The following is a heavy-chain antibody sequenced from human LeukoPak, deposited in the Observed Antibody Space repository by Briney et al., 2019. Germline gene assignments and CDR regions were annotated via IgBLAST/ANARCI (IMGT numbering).Heavy chain of an antibody. CDR2: IYHSGIT. CDR1: GYSISRGYH. V-gene: IGHV4-38-2*01. D-gene: IGHD3-3*01. Sequence: KSSETLSLTCAVSGYSISRGYHWGWIRQPPGKGLEWIGNIYHSGITFYNPSLKSRVTISVDTSKNQLSLKLTSVTAADTAVYYCARGITIFGVATIYYFDYWGQGSLVTVSS. CDR3: ARGITIFGVATIYYFDY. J-gene: IGHJ4*02.